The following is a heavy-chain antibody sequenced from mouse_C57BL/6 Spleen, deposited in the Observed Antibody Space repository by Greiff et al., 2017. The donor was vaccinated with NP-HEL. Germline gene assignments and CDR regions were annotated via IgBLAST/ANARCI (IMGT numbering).Heavy chain of an antibody. CDR2: INPYNGGT. CDR3: ARSSYDYDGAMDY. CDR1: GYTFTDYY. D-gene: IGHD2-4*01. J-gene: IGHJ4*01. V-gene: IGHV1-19*01. Sequence: VQLKQSGPVLVKPGASVKMSCKASGYTFTDYYMNWVKQSHGKSLEWIGVINPYNGGTSYNQKFKGKATLTVDKSSSTAYMELNSLTSEDSAVYYCARSSYDYDGAMDYWGQGTSVTVSS.